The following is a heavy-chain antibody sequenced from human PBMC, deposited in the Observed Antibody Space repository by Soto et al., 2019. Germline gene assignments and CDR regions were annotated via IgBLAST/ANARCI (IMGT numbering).Heavy chain of an antibody. CDR2: ISAYNGNT. D-gene: IGHD3-10*01. J-gene: IGHJ6*02. CDR1: GYTFTSYG. V-gene: IGHV1-18*04. Sequence: ASVKVSCKASGYTFTSYGISWVRQAPGQGLEWMGWISAYNGNTNYAQKLQGRVTMTTDTSTSTAYMELRSLRSDDTAVYYCARDSPIATYYYGSGSYESRNGMDVWGQGTTVTVSS. CDR3: ARDSPIATYYYGSGSYESRNGMDV.